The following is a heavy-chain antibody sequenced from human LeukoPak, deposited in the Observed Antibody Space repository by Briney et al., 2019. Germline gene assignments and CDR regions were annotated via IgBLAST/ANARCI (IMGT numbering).Heavy chain of an antibody. J-gene: IGHJ3*02. Sequence: GGSLRLSCAASGFTFSSHWMHWVRQAPGKGLVWVSRINSDGSSTSYADSVKGRFTISRDNAKNMLYLQMNSLRAEDTAVYYCARVGLYYYDSSGYASGAFDIWGQGTMVTVSS. CDR1: GFTFSSHW. D-gene: IGHD3-22*01. V-gene: IGHV3-74*01. CDR3: ARVGLYYYDSSGYASGAFDI. CDR2: INSDGSST.